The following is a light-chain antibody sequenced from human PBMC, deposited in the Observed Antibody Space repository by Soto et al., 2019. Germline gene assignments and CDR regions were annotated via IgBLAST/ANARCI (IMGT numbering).Light chain of an antibody. CDR1: QGLSTS. J-gene: IGKJ1*01. CDR2: AAS. Sequence: DIQMTQAPFSVSASVGDRVTITCRASQGLSTSLAWYQQKPGKAPKLLIYAASSLQSGVPARFSGTGSGTDATRTISRLQPEDFATYYGQQAKNVPWTFGQGTKVEVK. V-gene: IGKV1-12*01. CDR3: QQAKNVPWT.